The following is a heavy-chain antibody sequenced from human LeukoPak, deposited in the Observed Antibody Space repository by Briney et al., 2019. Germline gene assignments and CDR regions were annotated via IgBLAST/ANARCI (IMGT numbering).Heavy chain of an antibody. CDR2: INHSGST. CDR3: AIRTGYYGNYYYYGMDV. Sequence: PSETLSLTRAVYGGSFSGYYWSWIRQPPGKGLEWIGEINHSGSTNYNPSLKSRVTISVDTSKNQFSLKLSSVTAADTAVYYCAIRTGYYGNYYYYGMDVWGKGTTVTVSS. CDR1: GGSFSGYY. J-gene: IGHJ6*04. D-gene: IGHD3/OR15-3a*01. V-gene: IGHV4-34*01.